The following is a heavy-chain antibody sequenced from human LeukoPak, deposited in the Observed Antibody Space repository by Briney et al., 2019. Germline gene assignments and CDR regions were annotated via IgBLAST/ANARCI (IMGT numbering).Heavy chain of an antibody. J-gene: IGHJ4*02. V-gene: IGHV1-18*01. D-gene: IGHD2-2*02. Sequence: ASVKVSCKASGYTFTSYGISWVRQAPGQGLEWMGWISAYNGNTNYAQKLQGRVTMTTDTSTRTAYMELRSLRSDDTAVYYCARVFSYCSSTSCYTQRSFDYWGQGTLVTVSS. CDR2: ISAYNGNT. CDR1: GYTFTSYG. CDR3: ARVFSYCSSTSCYTQRSFDY.